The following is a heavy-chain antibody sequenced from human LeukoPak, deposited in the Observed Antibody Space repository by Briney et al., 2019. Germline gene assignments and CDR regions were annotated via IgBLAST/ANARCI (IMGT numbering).Heavy chain of an antibody. V-gene: IGHV4-34*01. CDR1: GGSFSGYY. J-gene: IGHJ6*03. Sequence: PSETLSLTCAVYGGSFSGYYWSWIRQPPGKGLEWIGEINHSGSTNYNPSLKSRVTISVDTSKNQFSLKLSSVTAADTAVYYCARELTYCGGDCYSGYYYYMDVWGKGTTVTISS. CDR2: INHSGST. D-gene: IGHD2-21*02. CDR3: ARELTYCGGDCYSGYYYYMDV.